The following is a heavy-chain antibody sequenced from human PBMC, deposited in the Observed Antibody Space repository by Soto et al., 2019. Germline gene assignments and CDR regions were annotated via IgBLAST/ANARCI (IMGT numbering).Heavy chain of an antibody. J-gene: IGHJ3*02. CDR2: INPNSGGT. D-gene: IGHD3-10*01. Sequence: ASVKVSCKACGDSITGYYMHCVRQAPGQGLEWMGWINPNSGGTNYAQKFQGWVTMTRDTSISTAYMELSRLRSDDTAVYYCARARGVIKGAFDIWGQGTMVTVSS. CDR3: ARARGVIKGAFDI. CDR1: GDSITGYY. V-gene: IGHV1-2*04.